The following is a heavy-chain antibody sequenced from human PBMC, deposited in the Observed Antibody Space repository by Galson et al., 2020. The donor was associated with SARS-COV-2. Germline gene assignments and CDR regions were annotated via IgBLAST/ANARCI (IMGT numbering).Heavy chain of an antibody. D-gene: IGHD2-21*02. V-gene: IGHV1-46*01. Sequence: ASVMVSCKTSGYTFTSYHLHWVRQAPGQGLEWVGIINPRDDITTYAQKFQGRVTVTRDTSTSTVYMELSSLRREDTAVYFCAREWGDISSSVFGYWGRGTLVTVSS. CDR3: AREWGDISSSVFGY. CDR2: INPRDDIT. J-gene: IGHJ4*02. CDR1: GYTFTSYH.